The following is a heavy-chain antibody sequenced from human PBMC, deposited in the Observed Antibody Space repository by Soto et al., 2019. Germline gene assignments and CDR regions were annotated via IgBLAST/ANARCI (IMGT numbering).Heavy chain of an antibody. CDR1: VGTFSSYA. D-gene: IGHD3-22*01. J-gene: IGHJ6*02. Sequence: SVKLSFKASVGTFSSYAISWLRHAPGQGLEWMGGIIPIFGTANYAQKFQGRVTITADESTSTAYMELRSLRSEDTAVYYCARDANDSGTYGMDVWGQGTTVTVYS. CDR2: IIPIFGTA. CDR3: ARDANDSGTYGMDV. V-gene: IGHV1-69*13.